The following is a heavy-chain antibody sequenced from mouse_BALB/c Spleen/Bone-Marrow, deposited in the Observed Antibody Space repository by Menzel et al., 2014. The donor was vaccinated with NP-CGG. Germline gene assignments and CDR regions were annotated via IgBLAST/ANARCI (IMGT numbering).Heavy chain of an antibody. Sequence: QVQLQQSGAELVRPGTSVKVSCKASGYAFTDYLIEWVKQRPGQGLEWIGVINPGSGGTNYNEKFRGKATLTADKSSSTAYMQLSSLISDDSAVYFCARCLTGTSALDFWGQGTSVTVSS. CDR3: ARCLTGTSALDF. CDR2: INPGSGGT. D-gene: IGHD4-1*01. J-gene: IGHJ4*01. V-gene: IGHV1-54*01. CDR1: GYAFTDYL.